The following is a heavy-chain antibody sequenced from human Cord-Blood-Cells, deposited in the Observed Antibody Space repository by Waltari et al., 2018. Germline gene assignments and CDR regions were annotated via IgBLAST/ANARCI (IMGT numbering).Heavy chain of an antibody. CDR2: IYYSGST. CDR1: GGSISSSSSY. V-gene: IGHV4-39*01. J-gene: IGHJ4*02. Sequence: QLQLQESGPGLVKPSETLSLTCTVSGGSISSSSSYWGWLRQPPGKGLEWFGSIYYSGSTYSNPSLKSRVTISVDTSKNQFSLKLSSVTAADTAVYYCARPGQADYWGQGTLVTVSS. CDR3: ARPGQADY.